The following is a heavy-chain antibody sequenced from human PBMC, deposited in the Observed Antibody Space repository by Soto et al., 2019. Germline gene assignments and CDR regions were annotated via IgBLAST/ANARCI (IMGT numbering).Heavy chain of an antibody. CDR2: IYHSGST. J-gene: IGHJ4*02. CDR1: AYSISSGYY. Sequence: PSETLSLTCAVSAYSISSGYYWGWIRQPPGKGLEWIGNIYHSGSTYYSPSLKSRVTISANTSKNQFSLKLSSVTAADTAVYYCARVGPVVFDYWGQGTLVTVSS. D-gene: IGHD1-26*01. V-gene: IGHV4-38-2*01. CDR3: ARVGPVVFDY.